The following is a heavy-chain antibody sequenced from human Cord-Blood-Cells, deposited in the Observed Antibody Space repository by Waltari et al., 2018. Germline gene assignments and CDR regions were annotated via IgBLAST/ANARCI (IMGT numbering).Heavy chain of an antibody. CDR2: IRWNSGSI. Sequence: EVQLVESGGGLVQPGRSLRLSCAASGFTFDDYAMHWVRQAPGKGLEWVSGIRWNSGSIGYADSVKGRFTISRDNAKNSLYLQMNSLRAEDTALYYCAKGRGVIHYYYGMDVWGQGTTVTVSS. CDR3: AKGRGVIHYYYGMDV. V-gene: IGHV3-9*01. D-gene: IGHD3-10*01. J-gene: IGHJ6*02. CDR1: GFTFDDYA.